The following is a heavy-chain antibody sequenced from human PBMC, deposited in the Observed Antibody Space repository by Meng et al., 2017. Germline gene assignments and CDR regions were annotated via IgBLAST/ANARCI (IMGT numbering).Heavy chain of an antibody. D-gene: IGHD3-16*01. CDR3: ARTRGDYYFDY. Sequence: QVQLQGPGPGLVRPSETLSLTCTVSGDSVTVGSHYWSWIRQPPGKGLEWIGYIDYGGSTSYNPSLRSRVTISVDTSNNQFSLKLSSVTAADTAVFYCARTRGDYYFDYWGQGTLVTVSS. J-gene: IGHJ4*02. V-gene: IGHV4-61*01. CDR2: IDYGGST. CDR1: GDSVTVGSHY.